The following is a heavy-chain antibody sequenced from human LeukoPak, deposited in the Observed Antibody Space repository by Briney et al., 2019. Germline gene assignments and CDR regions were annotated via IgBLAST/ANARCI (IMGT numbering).Heavy chain of an antibody. CDR2: ISGSGSNT. CDR3: AKSVRGYTYYFDC. D-gene: IGHD5-12*01. Sequence: GGSLRLSCAASGFTFNNYAMSWVRQAPGKGLEWVSIISGSGSNTYYADSVKGRFTTSRDNSKNTLYLQMNSLRAEDTAVYYCAKSVRGYTYYFDCWGQGTLVTVSS. J-gene: IGHJ4*02. V-gene: IGHV3-23*01. CDR1: GFTFNNYA.